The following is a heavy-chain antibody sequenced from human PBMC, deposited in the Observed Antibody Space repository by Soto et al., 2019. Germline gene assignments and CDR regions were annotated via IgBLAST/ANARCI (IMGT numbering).Heavy chain of an antibody. J-gene: IGHJ5*02. CDR3: ARRGTSDFGSSHWFDP. Sequence: SETLSLTCTVSGGSISSSSYYWGWIRQPPGKGLEWIGSIYYSGSTYYNPSLKSRVTISVDTSKNQFSLKLSSVTAADTAVYYCARRGTSDFGSSHWFDPWGQGTLVTVSS. V-gene: IGHV4-39*01. D-gene: IGHD1-26*01. CDR2: IYYSGST. CDR1: GGSISSSSYY.